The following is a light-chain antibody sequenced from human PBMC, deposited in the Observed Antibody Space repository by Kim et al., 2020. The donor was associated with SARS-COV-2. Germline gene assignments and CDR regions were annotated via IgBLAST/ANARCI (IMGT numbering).Light chain of an antibody. CDR1: RGIRSS. CDR2: AAS. CDR3: LQHNSYPLT. Sequence: ESVGDRATITGRESRGIRSSLAWFQQNPGKVPKRLSYAASTLQSGVPSRFGGGGFGKESPLPISSRQPEDSATYYCLQHNSYPLTFGPRSKVDIK. V-gene: IGKV1-17*03. J-gene: IGKJ3*01.